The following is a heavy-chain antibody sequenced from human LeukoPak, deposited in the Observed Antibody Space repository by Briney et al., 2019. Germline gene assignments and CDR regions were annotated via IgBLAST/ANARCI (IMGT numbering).Heavy chain of an antibody. CDR3: AREGGIYCSGGSYYIDY. CDR1: GGSISSFY. V-gene: IGHV4-59*01. D-gene: IGHD2-15*01. CDR2: IYFSGIT. Sequence: SETLSLTCTVSGGSISSFYWSWIRQPPGKGLEWIGYIYFSGITNYNPSLKSRVTISVDTSKNQFSLKLKSVTAADTAVYYCAREGGIYCSGGSYYIDYWGQGTLVTVSS. J-gene: IGHJ4*02.